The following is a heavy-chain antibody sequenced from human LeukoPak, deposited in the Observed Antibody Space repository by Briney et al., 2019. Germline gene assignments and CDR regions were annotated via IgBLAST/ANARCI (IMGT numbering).Heavy chain of an antibody. CDR3: AKEGEMATTAAYFDY. Sequence: GGSLRLFCAASGFPFSRYAMRWVRQAPGEGLEWVSTLSGCGGYTYSADSVKGRFTISRDNSKNTLYLQMHSLRAEDTAVYYCAKEGEMATTAAYFDYWGQGALVTVSS. V-gene: IGHV3-23*01. J-gene: IGHJ4*02. CDR1: GFPFSRYA. CDR2: LSGCGGYT. D-gene: IGHD5-24*01.